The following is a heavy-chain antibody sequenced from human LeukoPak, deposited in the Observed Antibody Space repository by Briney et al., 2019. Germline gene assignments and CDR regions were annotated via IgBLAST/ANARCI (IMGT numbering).Heavy chain of an antibody. V-gene: IGHV1-2*02. CDR1: GYTFTGYF. Sequence: ASVKVSCKASGYTFTGYFMHWVRQAPGQGLEWMGWINPNSGGTNYAQRFQGRVTMTRDRSISTAYMELSRLRSDDTAVYYCARGSYGSGSYYSPFDYWGQGTLVTVSS. CDR3: ARGSYGSGSYYSPFDY. CDR2: INPNSGGT. J-gene: IGHJ4*02. D-gene: IGHD3-10*01.